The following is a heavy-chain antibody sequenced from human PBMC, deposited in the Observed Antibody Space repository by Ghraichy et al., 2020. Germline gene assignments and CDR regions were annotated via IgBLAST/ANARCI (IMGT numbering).Heavy chain of an antibody. CDR2: IYYNGRTT. CDR3: ARVDNWNALEY. D-gene: IGHD1-1*01. Sequence: LSLPCTVSGGSLLSFYWSWIRQPLGKGLEWIGYIYYNGRTTNYNPSLKSRVTISVDTSKNQFSLKLSSVTPADTALYYCARVDNWNALEYWGRGTRVTVSS. J-gene: IGHJ4*02. V-gene: IGHV4-59*01. CDR1: GGSLLSFY.